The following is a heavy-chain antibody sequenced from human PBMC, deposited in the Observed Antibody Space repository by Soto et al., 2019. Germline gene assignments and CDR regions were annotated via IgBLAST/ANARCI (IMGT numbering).Heavy chain of an antibody. Sequence: GGSLRLSCAASGFTFSSYWMSWVRQAPGKGLEWVANIKQDGSEKYYVDSVKGRFTISRENAKNSLYLQMNSLRAEDTAVYYCARDLSRGLPPPDYGDYVSGLGDFDYWGQGTLVTVSS. D-gene: IGHD4-17*01. CDR1: GFTFSSYW. V-gene: IGHV3-7*01. J-gene: IGHJ4*02. CDR2: IKQDGSEK. CDR3: ARDLSRGLPPPDYGDYVSGLGDFDY.